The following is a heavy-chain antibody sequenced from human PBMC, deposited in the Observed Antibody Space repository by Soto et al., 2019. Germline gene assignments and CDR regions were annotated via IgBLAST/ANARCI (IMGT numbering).Heavy chain of an antibody. V-gene: IGHV4-59*01. Sequence: SETLSLTCAVYGGSFSGYYWSWIRQAPGRGLEWIGYIYYSGSTNYNPSLKSRVTISVDTSKNQFSLWLSSVTAADTAVYYCARVEISAAAGRWFDPSGQGTLVTVSS. CDR2: IYYSGST. D-gene: IGHD6-13*01. J-gene: IGHJ5*02. CDR3: ARVEISAAAGRWFDP. CDR1: GGSFSGYY.